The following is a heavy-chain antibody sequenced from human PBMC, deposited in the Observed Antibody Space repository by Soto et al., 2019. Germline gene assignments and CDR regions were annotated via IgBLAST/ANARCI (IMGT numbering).Heavy chain of an antibody. CDR3: AKKIVVVVAATNPHFDY. D-gene: IGHD2-15*01. J-gene: IGHJ4*02. Sequence: GGSLRLSCAASGFTFSSYAMSWVRQAPGKGLEWVSAISGSGGSTYYADSVKGRFTISRDNSKNTLYLQMNSLRAEDTAVYYCAKKIVVVVAATNPHFDYWGQGTLVTVSS. CDR2: ISGSGGST. CDR1: GFTFSSYA. V-gene: IGHV3-23*01.